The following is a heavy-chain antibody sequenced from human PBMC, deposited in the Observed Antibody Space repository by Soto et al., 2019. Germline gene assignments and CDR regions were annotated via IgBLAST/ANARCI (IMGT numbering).Heavy chain of an antibody. Sequence: PGGSLRLSCAASGFTFSSYAMSWVRQAPGKGLEWVSAISGSGGSTYYADSVKGRFTISRDNSKNTLYLQMNSLRAEDTAVYYCAKDSPDYDILTGYYNPGPYSFDYWGQGTLVTVSS. V-gene: IGHV3-23*01. D-gene: IGHD3-9*01. J-gene: IGHJ4*02. CDR3: AKDSPDYDILTGYYNPGPYSFDY. CDR1: GFTFSSYA. CDR2: ISGSGGST.